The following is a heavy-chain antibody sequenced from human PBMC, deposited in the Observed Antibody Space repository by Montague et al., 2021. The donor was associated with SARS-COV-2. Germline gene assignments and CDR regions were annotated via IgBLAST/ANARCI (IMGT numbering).Heavy chain of an antibody. D-gene: IGHD2/OR15-2a*01. CDR3: ARDQGSVFAYFQF. Sequence: TLSLTCTVSGDSIASGHYYWGWVRQFPGKGLEWIGLIYNDGRNYSDPSLTSRVDISVDTSKNRFSLRLHSVTAADTAVYFCARDQGSVFAYFQFRGRGILVTVST. CDR1: GDSIASGHYY. V-gene: IGHV4-31*03. CDR2: IYNDGRN. J-gene: IGHJ4*02.